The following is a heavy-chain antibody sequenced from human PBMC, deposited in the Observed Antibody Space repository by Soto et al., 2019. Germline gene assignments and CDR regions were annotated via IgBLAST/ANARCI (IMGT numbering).Heavy chain of an antibody. CDR3: ARDGGENAMDG. CDR1: GDFISIGDYY. D-gene: IGHD2-15*01. J-gene: IGHJ6*02. CDR2: IYYSGYT. V-gene: IGHV4-31*03. Sequence: QVQLQESGPGLVKPSQTLSLTCTVSGDFISIGDYYWGWIRQHPDKGLEWIGYIYYSGYTYYNPSLESRVSISIDTSKNQCSLKLTSVTAADTAVYYCARDGGENAMDGWGQGTTVTVSS.